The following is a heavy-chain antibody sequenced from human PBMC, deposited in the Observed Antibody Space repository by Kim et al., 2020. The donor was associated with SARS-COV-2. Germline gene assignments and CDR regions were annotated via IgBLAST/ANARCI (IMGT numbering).Heavy chain of an antibody. CDR3: AKDSGAFDFWSGYGGMDV. D-gene: IGHD3-3*01. V-gene: IGHV3-9*01. Sequence: GGSLRLSCAASGFTFDDYAMHWVRQAPGKGLEWVSGITWNSGSIGYADSVKGRFTISRDNAKNSLYLQMISLRAEDTALYYCAKDSGAFDFWSGYGGMDVWGQGTTVTVSS. CDR2: ITWNSGSI. CDR1: GFTFDDYA. J-gene: IGHJ6*02.